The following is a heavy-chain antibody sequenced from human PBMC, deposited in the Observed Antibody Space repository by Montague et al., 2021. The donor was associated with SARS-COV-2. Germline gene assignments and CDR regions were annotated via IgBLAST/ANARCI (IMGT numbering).Heavy chain of an antibody. CDR2: IYYSGST. V-gene: IGHV4-39*01. D-gene: IGHD3-10*01. J-gene: IGHJ4*02. CDR3: ARREDYYGPGSYPN. CDR1: GGSISSSSYY. Sequence: ETLSLTCTVSGGSISSSSYYWGWIRQPPGKGLEWIGSIYYSGSTYYNPSLKSRVTISVDTSKNQFSLKLSSVTAADTAVYYCARREDYYGPGSYPNWGQGTLVTVSS.